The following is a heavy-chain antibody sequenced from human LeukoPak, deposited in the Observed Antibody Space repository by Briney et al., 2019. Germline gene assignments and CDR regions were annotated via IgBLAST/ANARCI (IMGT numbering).Heavy chain of an antibody. Sequence: PAEPLSLACAVCGGSFRGYYWRWIRQPPGKGLEWIGEISHSGSTNYNQSLKSRVTISVDTSKNQFSLKLSSVTAADTAVYYCARGGPYCSSTSCHDTSYYYGMDVWGQGTTVTVSS. CDR2: ISHSGST. V-gene: IGHV4-34*01. CDR1: GGSFRGYY. J-gene: IGHJ6*02. D-gene: IGHD2-2*01. CDR3: ARGGPYCSSTSCHDTSYYYGMDV.